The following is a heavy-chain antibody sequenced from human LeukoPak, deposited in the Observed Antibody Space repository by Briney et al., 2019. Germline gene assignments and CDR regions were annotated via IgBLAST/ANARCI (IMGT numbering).Heavy chain of an antibody. J-gene: IGHJ4*02. CDR1: GSTVRSNY. CDR2: IYSGGST. V-gene: IGHV3-53*01. CDR3: TRVVASTGFIDY. D-gene: IGHD5-12*01. Sequence: GGSLRLSCAASGSTVRSNYMSWVRQAPGKGLEWVSTIYSGGSTYYADSVQGRFTISRDNSENTLHLQMNSLRAEDTAVYYCTRVVASTGFIDYWGQGTLVTVSS.